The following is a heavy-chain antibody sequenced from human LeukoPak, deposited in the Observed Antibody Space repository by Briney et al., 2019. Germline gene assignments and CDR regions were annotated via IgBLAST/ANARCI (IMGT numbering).Heavy chain of an antibody. J-gene: IGHJ4*02. CDR1: GFTFSSYG. Sequence: GSLRLSCAASGFTFSSYGMHWVRQAPGKGLEWIGEINHSGSTNYNPSLKSRVTISVDTSKNQFSLKLSSVTAADTAVYYCARGTSQDWGQGTLVTVSS. V-gene: IGHV4-34*01. CDR2: INHSGST. CDR3: ARGTSQD.